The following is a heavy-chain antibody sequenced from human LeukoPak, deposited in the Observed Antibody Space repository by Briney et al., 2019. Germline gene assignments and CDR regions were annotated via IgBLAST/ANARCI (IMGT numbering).Heavy chain of an antibody. J-gene: IGHJ4*02. CDR3: VGTDGHYYFDY. CDR2: ISSSGGTT. V-gene: IGHV3-23*01. D-gene: IGHD2-21*02. CDR1: GFTFSSNA. Sequence: PGRSLTLSCAAAGFTFSSNAMRWVRQAPGKGLEWVSAISSSGGTTYYADSMKGRITISRDNTKNTVSLQMNILSAEDTAVYFCVGTDGHYYFDYWGQGTLVTVSS.